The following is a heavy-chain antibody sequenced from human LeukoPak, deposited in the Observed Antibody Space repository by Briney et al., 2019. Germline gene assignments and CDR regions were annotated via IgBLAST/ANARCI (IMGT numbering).Heavy chain of an antibody. CDR3: ARGPYYYGSGSRVRYYYYGMDV. V-gene: IGHV4-34*01. CDR1: GGSFSGYY. J-gene: IGHJ6*02. Sequence: SETLSLTCAVYGGSFSGYYWSWIRQPPGKGLEWIGEINHSGSTNYNPSLKSRVTISVDTSKNQFSLKLSSVTAADTAVYYCARGPYYYGSGSRVRYYYYGMDVWGQGTTVTVSS. D-gene: IGHD3-10*01. CDR2: INHSGST.